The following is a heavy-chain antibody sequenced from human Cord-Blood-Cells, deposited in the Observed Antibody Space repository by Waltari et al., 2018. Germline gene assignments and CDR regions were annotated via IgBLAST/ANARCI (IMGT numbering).Heavy chain of an antibody. J-gene: IGHJ6*04. V-gene: IGHV4-4*07. CDR3: ARLPPWETGTTSMDV. CDR1: GGSISSYY. D-gene: IGHD1-7*01. CDR2: IYTSGST. Sequence: QVQLQESGPGLVKPSETLSLTCTVSGGSISSYYWSWIRQPAGKGLEWIGRIYTSGSTNYNPSLKSRVTMSVDTSKNQFSLKLSSVTAADTAVYYCARLPPWETGTTSMDVWAKGPRSPSPQ.